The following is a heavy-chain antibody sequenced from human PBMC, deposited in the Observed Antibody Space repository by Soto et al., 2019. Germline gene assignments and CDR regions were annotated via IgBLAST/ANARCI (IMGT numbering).Heavy chain of an antibody. J-gene: IGHJ5*02. D-gene: IGHD4-17*01. CDR3: ASGPYYGDYYSGGYLFDP. CDR1: GGSISSSSYY. V-gene: IGHV4-39*01. CDR2: IYYSGST. Sequence: QLQLQESGPGLVKPSETLSLTCTVSGGSISSSSYYWGWIRQPPGKGLEWIGSIYYSGSTYYNPFLKSRVTISVDTSKNQFSLKLSSVTAADTAVYYCASGPYYGDYYSGGYLFDPWGQGTLVTVSS.